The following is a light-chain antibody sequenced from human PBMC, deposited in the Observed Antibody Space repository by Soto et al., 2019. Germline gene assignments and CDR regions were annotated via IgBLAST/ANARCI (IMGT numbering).Light chain of an antibody. CDR2: DAS. V-gene: IGKV3-20*01. J-gene: IGKJ1*01. Sequence: LSLSRNKRATVCFVARQTVSSNYLAWYRQKPGQAPRLLIYDASNRATGIPDRFSGSGSGTDFTLTISRLEPEDFAVYYWQQYGSSRTFAQRAKVDI. CDR3: QQYGSSRT. CDR1: QTVSSNY.